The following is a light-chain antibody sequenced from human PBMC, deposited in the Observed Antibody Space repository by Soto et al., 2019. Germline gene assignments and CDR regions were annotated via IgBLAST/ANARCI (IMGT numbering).Light chain of an antibody. Sequence: QSVLTQPPSVSGAPGQRVTISCTGSSSNIGAGYDVHWYQQLPGTAPKLLIYGNSNRPSGVPDRFSGSKSGTSASLDITGLQAEDEADYYCQSYDSSLSGSYVFGTGTNLTVL. J-gene: IGLJ1*01. CDR1: SSNIGAGYD. CDR3: QSYDSSLSGSYV. CDR2: GNS. V-gene: IGLV1-40*01.